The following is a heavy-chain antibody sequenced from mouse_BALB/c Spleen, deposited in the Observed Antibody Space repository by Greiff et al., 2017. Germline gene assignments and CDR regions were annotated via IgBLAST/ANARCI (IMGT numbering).Heavy chain of an antibody. J-gene: IGHJ2*01. CDR1: GYTFTSYV. Sequence: EVKLMESGPELVKPGASVKMSCKASGYTFTSYVMHWVKQKPGQGLEWIGYINPYNDGTKYNEKFKGKATLTSDKSSSTAYMELSSLTSEDSAVYYCAREDYRYYFDYWGQGTTLTVSS. V-gene: IGHV1-14*01. CDR2: INPYNDGT. CDR3: AREDYRYYFDY. D-gene: IGHD2-14*01.